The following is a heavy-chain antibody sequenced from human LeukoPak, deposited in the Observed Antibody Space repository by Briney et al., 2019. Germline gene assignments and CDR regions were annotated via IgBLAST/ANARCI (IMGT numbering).Heavy chain of an antibody. D-gene: IGHD6-6*01. J-gene: IGHJ3*02. V-gene: IGHV3-66*01. CDR3: AKLSGGAARPVAFDI. Sequence: GGSLRLSCAASGFTVSSNYMSWVRQAPGEGLEWVSVIYSGGSTYYADSVKDRFSISRDNSKNTLYLQMNSLRAEETAVYYCAKLSGGAARPVAFDIWGQGTMVTVSS. CDR1: GFTVSSNY. CDR2: IYSGGST.